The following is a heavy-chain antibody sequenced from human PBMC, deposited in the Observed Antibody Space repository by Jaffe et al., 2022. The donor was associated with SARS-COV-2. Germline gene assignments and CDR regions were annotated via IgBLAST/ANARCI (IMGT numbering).Heavy chain of an antibody. Sequence: QVQLVESGGGVVQPGRSLRLSCAASGFTFSSYGMHWVRQAPGKGLEWVAVIWYDGSNKYYADSVKGRFTISRDNSKNTLYLQMNSLRAEDTAVYYCARGGYGDYYFDYWGQGTLVTVSS. CDR1: GFTFSSYG. CDR2: IWYDGSNK. J-gene: IGHJ4*02. CDR3: ARGGYGDYYFDY. D-gene: IGHD4-17*01. V-gene: IGHV3-33*01.